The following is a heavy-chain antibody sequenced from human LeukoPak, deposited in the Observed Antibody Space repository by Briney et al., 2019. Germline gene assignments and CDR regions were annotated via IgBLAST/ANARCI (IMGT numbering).Heavy chain of an antibody. CDR1: GGTFSSYA. CDR2: IIPILGIA. V-gene: IGHV1-69*04. Sequence: SVKVSCKASGGTFSSYAISWVRQAPGQGLEWMGRIIPILGIANYAQKFQGRVTITADKSTSTACMELSSLRSEDTAVYYCARDTPGAMATDYWGQGTLVTVSS. J-gene: IGHJ4*02. D-gene: IGHD4/OR15-4a*01. CDR3: ARDTPGAMATDY.